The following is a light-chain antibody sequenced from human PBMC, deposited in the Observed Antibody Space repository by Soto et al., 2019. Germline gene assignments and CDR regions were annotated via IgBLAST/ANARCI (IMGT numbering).Light chain of an antibody. CDR2: AAS. CDR1: QSVSSNY. J-gene: IGKJ1*01. V-gene: IGKV3-20*01. Sequence: EVVLTQSPGTLSLSPGGRATLSCRASQSVSSNYLAWYQQKLGQAPRLLIFAASSRATGIPDRFSGSGSGTDFTLTISRLEPDDFAVYYCQQYGGLPRTFGQGTKVEI. CDR3: QQYGGLPRT.